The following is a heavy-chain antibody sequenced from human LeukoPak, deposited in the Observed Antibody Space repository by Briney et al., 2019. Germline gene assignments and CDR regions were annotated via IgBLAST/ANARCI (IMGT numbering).Heavy chain of an antibody. CDR1: GGTFSSYA. J-gene: IGHJ4*02. CDR2: IIPILGIA. Sequence: SVKVSCKASGGTFSSYAISWVRQAPGQGLEWMGRIIPILGIANYAQKFQGRVTITADKSTSTAYMELSSLKSEDTAVYYCARHMITFGGVLDYWGQGTLVTVSS. D-gene: IGHD3-16*01. CDR3: ARHMITFGGVLDY. V-gene: IGHV1-69*04.